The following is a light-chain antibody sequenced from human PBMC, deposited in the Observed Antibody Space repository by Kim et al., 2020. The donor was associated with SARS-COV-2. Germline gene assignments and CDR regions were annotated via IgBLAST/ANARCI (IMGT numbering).Light chain of an antibody. J-gene: IGKJ3*01. V-gene: IGKV1-39*01. CDR1: QSISSH. CDR2: AAS. CDR3: QQSYITPFT. Sequence: DIQMTQSPSSLSASVGDRVTITCRTSQSISSHLNWYHQKPGRAPKLLIYAASTLQGGVPSRFSGSGSETDFTLTISSLQPEGFATYFCQQSYITPFTFGPGTKVDIK.